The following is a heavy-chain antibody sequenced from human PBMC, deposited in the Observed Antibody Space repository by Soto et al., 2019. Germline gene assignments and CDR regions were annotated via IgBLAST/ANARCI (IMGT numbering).Heavy chain of an antibody. CDR1: GFTFSSYW. Sequence: LRLSCAASGFTFSSYWMYWVRQAPGKGLVWVSRTNSDGSDTSYADSVKGRFTISRDNAKNSLYLQMNSLRAEDTAVYYCARDQLYYNDISGRPLNAFDVWGQGTMVTVSS. J-gene: IGHJ3*01. CDR2: TNSDGSDT. V-gene: IGHV3-74*01. D-gene: IGHD3-22*01. CDR3: ARDQLYYNDISGRPLNAFDV.